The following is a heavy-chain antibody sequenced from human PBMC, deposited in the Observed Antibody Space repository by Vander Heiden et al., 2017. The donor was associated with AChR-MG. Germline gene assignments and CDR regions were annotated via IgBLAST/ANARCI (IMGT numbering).Heavy chain of an antibody. CDR1: GNTFTSYG. J-gene: IGHJ3*02. CDR3: ARGPLITGTTADAFDI. Sequence: QVQPVQSGAAVKKPGASVKVSCKASGNTFTSYGINWVRQATGQGVEGMGWMNPNSGNTGYAQKFQGRVTMTRNTSISTAYMELSSLRSEDTAVYYCARGPLITGTTADAFDIWGQGTMVTVSS. CDR2: MNPNSGNT. V-gene: IGHV1-8*01. D-gene: IGHD1-20*01.